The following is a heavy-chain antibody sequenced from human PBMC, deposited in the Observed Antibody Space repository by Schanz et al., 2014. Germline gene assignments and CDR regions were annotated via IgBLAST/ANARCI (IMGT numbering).Heavy chain of an antibody. V-gene: IGHV3-NL1*01. CDR2: MSWNAGSL. CDR3: ARDLSSLIQGDV. Sequence: QAQLVESGGGVVQPGRSLRLSCVASGFTFISYDIHWVRQAPGKGLEWVSGMSWNAGSLGYGDSVKGRFTISRDNAKNLLYLQMNGLRAEDTAVYFCARDLSSLIQGDVWGKGTTVTVSS. J-gene: IGHJ6*04. D-gene: IGHD2-2*01. CDR1: GFTFISYD.